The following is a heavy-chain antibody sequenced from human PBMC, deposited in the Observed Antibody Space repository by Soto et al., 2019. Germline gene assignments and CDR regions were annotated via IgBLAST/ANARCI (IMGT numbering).Heavy chain of an antibody. Sequence: ASVKVSCKASGYTFTSYAMHWVRQAPGQRLEWMGWINTGNGDTKYSQKFQGRVTITRDTSASTAYMDLSSLRSEDTAVYYCARARGYSYGQVDSWGQGTLVIVSS. J-gene: IGHJ4*02. CDR1: GYTFTSYA. V-gene: IGHV1-3*04. D-gene: IGHD5-18*01. CDR3: ARARGYSYGQVDS. CDR2: INTGNGDT.